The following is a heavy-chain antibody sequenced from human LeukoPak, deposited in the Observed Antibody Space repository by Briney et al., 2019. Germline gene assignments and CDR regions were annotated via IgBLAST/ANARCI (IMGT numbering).Heavy chain of an antibody. CDR3: ARAKLLWLKNWFDP. V-gene: IGHV1-3*01. Sequence: ASVKVSCKASGYTFTSYAMHWVRQAPGHRLEWMGWINAGNGNTKYSQKFQGRVTITRDTSASTAYMELSSLRSEDTAVYYCARAKLLWLKNWFDPWGQGTLVTVSS. CDR2: INAGNGNT. D-gene: IGHD3-10*01. J-gene: IGHJ5*02. CDR1: GYTFTSYA.